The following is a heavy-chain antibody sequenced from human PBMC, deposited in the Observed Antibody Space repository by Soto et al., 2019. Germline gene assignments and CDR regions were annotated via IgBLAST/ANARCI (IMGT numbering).Heavy chain of an antibody. J-gene: IGHJ3*02. CDR2: IYYSGST. Sequence: SDTLSLTCTVTGSSISSSSYYWAWIRQPPGKGLEWIGSIYYSGSTYYNPSLKSRVTISVDTSKNQFSLKLSSVTAADTAVYYCARRGYYAISAFDIWGQGTMVT. CDR1: GSSISSSSYY. CDR3: ARRGYYAISAFDI. V-gene: IGHV4-39*01. D-gene: IGHD2-8*01.